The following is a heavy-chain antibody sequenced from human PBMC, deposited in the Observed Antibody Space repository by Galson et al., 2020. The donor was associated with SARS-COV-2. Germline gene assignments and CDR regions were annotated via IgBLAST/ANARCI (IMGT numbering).Heavy chain of an antibody. CDR2: ISWNSGSI. CDR1: GFTFDDYA. J-gene: IGHJ4*02. V-gene: IGHV3-9*01. Sequence: GGSLRLSCAASGFTFDDYAMHWVRQAPGKGLEWVSGISWNSGSISYADSVKGRFTISRDNAKNSLYLQMNSLRAEDTALYYCAKDIYPILLAVAFWGQGTLVTVSS. CDR3: AKDIYPILLAVAF. D-gene: IGHD6-19*01.